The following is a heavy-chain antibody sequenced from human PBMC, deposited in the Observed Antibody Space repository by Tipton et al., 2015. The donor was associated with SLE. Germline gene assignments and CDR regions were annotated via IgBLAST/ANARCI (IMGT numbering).Heavy chain of an antibody. D-gene: IGHD5/OR15-5a*01. J-gene: IGHJ3*02. CDR1: GGSISSFIYF. V-gene: IGHV4-31*01. Sequence: TLSLTCPVSGGSISSFIYFWSWVRQLPGKGLEWISYIHYSGRAFYNPSLKSLVFTSVDISKNQFSLNLNSVTAADTAVYYCAREVNIVDDSDAFDIWGQGTVVTVSS. CDR2: IHYSGRA. CDR3: AREVNIVDDSDAFDI.